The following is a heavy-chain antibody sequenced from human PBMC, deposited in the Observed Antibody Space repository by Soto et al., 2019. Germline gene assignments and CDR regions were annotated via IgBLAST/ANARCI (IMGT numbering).Heavy chain of an antibody. CDR2: INPDGMGK. V-gene: IGHV3-7*01. D-gene: IGHD3-16*01. CDR1: GFTFSSYA. CDR3: VRLYTDSSDYFDY. Sequence: EVQLLESGGGLVQPGGSLRLSCAASGFTFSSYAMSWVRQAPGKGLEWVASINPDGMGKYYVDSVKGRFTISRDNDENSLFLQMNSLRAEDTAIYYCVRLYTDSSDYFDYWGQGTQVTVSS. J-gene: IGHJ4*02.